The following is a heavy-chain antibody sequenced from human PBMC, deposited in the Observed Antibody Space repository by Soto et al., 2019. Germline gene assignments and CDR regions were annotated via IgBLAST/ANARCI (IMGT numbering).Heavy chain of an antibody. V-gene: IGHV3-21*01. CDR3: AREGINNYNEYYFDS. CDR1: GFTFSTYS. CDR2: ISGSGNYT. D-gene: IGHD4-4*01. J-gene: IGHJ4*02. Sequence: PGGSLRLSCAASGFTFSTYSMNWVRQAPGKGLEWVSSISGSGNYTHYADFLRGRFTISSDNAKTSLYLQMNSLRAEDTAVYYCAREGINNYNEYYFDSWGQGTVVTVSS.